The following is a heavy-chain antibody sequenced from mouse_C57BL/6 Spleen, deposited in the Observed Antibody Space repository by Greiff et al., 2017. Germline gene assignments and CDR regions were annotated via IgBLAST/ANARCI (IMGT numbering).Heavy chain of an antibody. D-gene: IGHD2-3*01. CDR2: IHPNSGST. CDR1: GYTFTSYW. Sequence: QVQLQQPGAELVKPGASVKLSCKASGYTFTSYWMHWVKQRPGQGLEWIGMIHPNSGSTNYNETFKSKATLTVDKSSSTDSMQLSILTSEDSAVYYCASPIYDGYYYYAMDFGGQGTSVTVSS. J-gene: IGHJ4*01. V-gene: IGHV1-64*01. CDR3: ASPIYDGYYYYAMDF.